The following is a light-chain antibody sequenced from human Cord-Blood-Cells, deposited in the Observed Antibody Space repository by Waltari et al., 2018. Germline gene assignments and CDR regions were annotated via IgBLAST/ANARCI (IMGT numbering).Light chain of an antibody. CDR2: EVS. CDR3: MQSIQLPLMYT. J-gene: IGKJ2*01. V-gene: IGKV2D-29*02. CDR1: QSLLHSDGKTY. Sequence: DIVMTQTPLSLSVTPGQPASISCKSSQSLLHSDGKTYLYWYLQKPGQSPQLLIYEVSHRFSGVPDRFSGSGSGTDFTLKISRVEAEDVGVYYCMQSIQLPLMYTFGQGTKLEIK.